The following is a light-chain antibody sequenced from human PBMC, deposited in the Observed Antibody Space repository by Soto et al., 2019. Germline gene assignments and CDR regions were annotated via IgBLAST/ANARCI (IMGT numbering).Light chain of an antibody. Sequence: EIVLTQSPATLSLTPGERATLSCRASQSVSSYLAWYQQKPGQAPRLLIYAAFRAPGTPDRFSGSWSGTDFTLTISRLEPEDVAVYYCQQYVKSPWTFGQGTKVDI. J-gene: IGKJ1*01. CDR1: QSVSSY. V-gene: IGKV3-20*01. CDR3: QQYVKSPWT. CDR2: AAF.